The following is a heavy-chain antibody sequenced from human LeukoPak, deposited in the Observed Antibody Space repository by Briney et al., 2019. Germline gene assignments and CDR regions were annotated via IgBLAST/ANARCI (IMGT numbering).Heavy chain of an antibody. Sequence: ASVKISCKASGYTFKNYGFSWVRQAPGQGLEWMGWVSTYNGNTNYAQKLQGRVTMTTDTSTSTACMELRSLRSDDTAVYYCARDTFGDYGSDYFDYWGQGTLVTVSS. CDR2: VSTYNGNT. D-gene: IGHD4-17*01. J-gene: IGHJ4*02. CDR3: ARDTFGDYGSDYFDY. V-gene: IGHV1-18*01. CDR1: GYTFKNYG.